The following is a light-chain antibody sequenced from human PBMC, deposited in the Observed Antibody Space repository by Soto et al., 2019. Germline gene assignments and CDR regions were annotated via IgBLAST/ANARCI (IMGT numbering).Light chain of an antibody. CDR2: GAS. Sequence: EVGLTQSPATLSLSPGERATLSCRASQSLNSNYLAWYQQKPGQAPRLLIYGASTRATGVPDRFSGSGSGTDFTLTISRLEPEDFAVYHCQQYGSLSWTFGQGTKVDIK. V-gene: IGKV3-20*01. J-gene: IGKJ1*01. CDR3: QQYGSLSWT. CDR1: QSLNSNY.